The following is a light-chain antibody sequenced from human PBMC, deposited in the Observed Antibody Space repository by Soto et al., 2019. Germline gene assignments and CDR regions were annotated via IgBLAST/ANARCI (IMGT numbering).Light chain of an antibody. J-gene: IGKJ1*01. CDR1: QNINTW. Sequence: IQMIQSPSTLSASVGDRVTITCRASQNINTWLAWYQQKPGKAPRLLIYRASSLENGVPSRFGGRGSGTQFIFTISSLQPDYSATYYCQQYSSDSTFGQGTKVEIK. CDR2: RAS. CDR3: QQYSSDST. V-gene: IGKV1-5*03.